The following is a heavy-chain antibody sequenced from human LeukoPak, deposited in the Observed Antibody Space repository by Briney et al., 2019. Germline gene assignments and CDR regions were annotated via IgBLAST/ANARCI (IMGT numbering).Heavy chain of an antibody. D-gene: IGHD6-25*01. V-gene: IGHV4-38-2*02. CDR1: GYSISSGYY. J-gene: IGHJ4*02. CDR2: IYHSGST. Sequence: SETLSLTCTVSGYSISSGYYWGWIRQPPGKGLEWIGSIYHSGSTYYNPSLKSRVTISVDTSKNQFSLKLSSVTAADTAVYYCARLGYSSAEIDYWGQGTLVTVSS. CDR3: ARLGYSSAEIDY.